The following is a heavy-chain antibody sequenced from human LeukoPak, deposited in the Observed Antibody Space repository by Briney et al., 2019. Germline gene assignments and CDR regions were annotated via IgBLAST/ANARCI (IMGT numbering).Heavy chain of an antibody. V-gene: IGHV3-48*01. CDR3: ARGDLLLWFGELLSGYFQH. Sequence: PGGSLRLSCAASGFTFSSYSMNWVRQAPGKGLEWVSYISSSSSTIYYADSVKGRFTISRGNAKNSLYLQMNSLRAEDTAVYYCARGDLLLWFGELLSGYFQHWGQGTLVTVSS. CDR2: ISSSSSTI. D-gene: IGHD3-10*01. J-gene: IGHJ1*01. CDR1: GFTFSSYS.